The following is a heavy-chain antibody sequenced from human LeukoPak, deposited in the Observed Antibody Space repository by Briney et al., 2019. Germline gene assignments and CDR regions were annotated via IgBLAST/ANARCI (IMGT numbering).Heavy chain of an antibody. CDR2: INPNSGGT. J-gene: IGHJ4*02. Sequence: ASVKVSCKASGYTFTGYYMHWVRQAPGQGLEWMGWINPNSGGTNYAQKFQGRVTMTRDTSISTAYMELSRLRSDDTAVYYCARVYYDSSGYLDYWGQGTLLTVSS. V-gene: IGHV1-2*02. D-gene: IGHD3-22*01. CDR3: ARVYYDSSGYLDY. CDR1: GYTFTGYY.